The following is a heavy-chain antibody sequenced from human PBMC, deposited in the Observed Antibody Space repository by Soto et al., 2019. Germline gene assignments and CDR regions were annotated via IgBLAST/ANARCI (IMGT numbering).Heavy chain of an antibody. CDR1: GFTFNING. V-gene: IGHV3-30*18. CDR3: AKDRVESGLGEVDY. D-gene: IGHD3-16*01. J-gene: IGHJ4*02. Sequence: SLRLSCAASGFTFNINGMHWVRQAPGKGLEWVAIISYDGSKKYYADSVKGRLTISRDNSKNTLYLQMNSLRPEDTAVYFCAKDRVESGLGEVDYWGQGTLVTVSS. CDR2: ISYDGSKK.